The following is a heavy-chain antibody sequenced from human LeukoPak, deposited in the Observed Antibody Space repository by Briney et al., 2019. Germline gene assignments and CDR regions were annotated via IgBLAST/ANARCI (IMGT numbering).Heavy chain of an antibody. J-gene: IGHJ4*02. CDR2: INPNSGGT. CDR1: GYAFTGYY. CDR3: AREPYYYGSGSYFLY. D-gene: IGHD3-10*01. Sequence: GASVKVSCKASGYAFTGYYMHWVRQAPGQGLEWMGWINPNSGGTNYAQKFQGRVTMTRDTSISTAYMELSRLRSDDTAVYYCAREPYYYGSGSYFLYWGQGTLVTVSS. V-gene: IGHV1-2*02.